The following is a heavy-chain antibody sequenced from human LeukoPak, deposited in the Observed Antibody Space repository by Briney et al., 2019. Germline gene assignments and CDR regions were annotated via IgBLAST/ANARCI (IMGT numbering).Heavy chain of an antibody. J-gene: IGHJ4*02. Sequence: SETLSLTCTVSGGSISSYYWSWIRQPPGKGLEWIVYIYYSGNTDSNPSLKSRVTISVGTSKNQFSLKLSSVTAADTAVYYCARTYCSGGSCHFDYWGQGTLVTVSS. D-gene: IGHD2-15*01. CDR1: GGSISSYY. CDR2: IYYSGNT. V-gene: IGHV4-59*08. CDR3: ARTYCSGGSCHFDY.